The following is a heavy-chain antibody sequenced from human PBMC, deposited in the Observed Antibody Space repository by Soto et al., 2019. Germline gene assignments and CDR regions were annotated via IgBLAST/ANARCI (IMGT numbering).Heavy chain of an antibody. CDR2: ISSNSDTI. CDR3: AKDMQWGGMTPVHYFDS. Sequence: EVQLVESGGGLVQPGRSLRLSCVASGFTADDYAMHWVRQAPGKGLEWVSGISSNSDTIDYADSVKGRFTISRDNAKNSLFLQMNSLRPEDTVLYYCAKDMQWGGMTPVHYFDSWGQGTLVTVSS. D-gene: IGHD4-17*01. CDR1: GFTADDYA. V-gene: IGHV3-9*02. J-gene: IGHJ4*02.